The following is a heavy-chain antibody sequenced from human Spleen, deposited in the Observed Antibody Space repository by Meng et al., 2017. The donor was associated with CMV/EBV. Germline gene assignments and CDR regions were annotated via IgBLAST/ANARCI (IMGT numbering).Heavy chain of an antibody. CDR3: ARMLGDNEFYSGYLRGWFDP. V-gene: IGHV3-11*04. CDR2: ISGTSGTK. CDR1: GFTFRDYY. Sequence: GESLKISCAASGFTFRDYYMGWIRQPPGKGLEWVSYISGTSGTKYYGGSVEGRFTVSRDNAKNSLFLQMSSLRAEDTAVYYCARMLGDNEFYSGYLRGWFDPWGQGTLVTVSS. D-gene: IGHD3-22*01. J-gene: IGHJ5*02.